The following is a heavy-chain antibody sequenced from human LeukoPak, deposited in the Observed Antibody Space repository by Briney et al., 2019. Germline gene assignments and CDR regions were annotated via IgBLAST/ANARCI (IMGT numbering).Heavy chain of an antibody. V-gene: IGHV4-59*08. CDR1: GGSISSYY. CDR2: IYYSGST. Sequence: PSETLSLTCTVSGGSISSYYWSWIRQPPGKGLEWIGYIYYSGSTNYNPSLKSRVTISVDTSKNQFSLKLSSVTAADTAVYYCARTVSGSNDYVWGSYRSRPPHYFDYWGQGTLVTVSS. J-gene: IGHJ4*02. D-gene: IGHD3-16*02. CDR3: ARTVSGSNDYVWGSYRSRPPHYFDY.